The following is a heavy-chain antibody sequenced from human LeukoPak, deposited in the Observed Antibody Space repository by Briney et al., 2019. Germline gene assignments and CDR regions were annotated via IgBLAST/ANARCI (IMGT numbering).Heavy chain of an antibody. V-gene: IGHV4-61*02. CDR2: IYASGNT. Sequence: PSQTLSLTCSVSGASVSTTAYFWNWIRQPAGEGLEWIGRIYASGNTHYNPSLKSRVTMSLDTSKNQFSLTMNSVTAADSAVYFCASYREAYDLYPHGLDVWGRRTVVTVFS. CDR3: ASYREAYDLYPHGLDV. D-gene: IGHD5-24*01. J-gene: IGHJ3*01. CDR1: GASVSTTAYF.